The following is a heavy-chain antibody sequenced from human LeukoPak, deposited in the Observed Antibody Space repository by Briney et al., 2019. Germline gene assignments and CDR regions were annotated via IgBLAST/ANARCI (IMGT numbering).Heavy chain of an antibody. CDR2: RNQYGSEI. V-gene: IGHV3-7*01. J-gene: IGHJ6*03. Sequence: GDSLRLSCAASGFTFSRCRMSWVRHPPAKGLGEVANRNQYGSEIYYVDSVKERFTVSTDNAKNSLYLQMDSLRAEDTAVYYCPKGYCDRSSCYPSHYYSMDAWGKETTVPASS. CDR3: PKGYCDRSSCYPSHYYSMDA. CDR1: GFTFSRCR. D-gene: IGHD2-2*01.